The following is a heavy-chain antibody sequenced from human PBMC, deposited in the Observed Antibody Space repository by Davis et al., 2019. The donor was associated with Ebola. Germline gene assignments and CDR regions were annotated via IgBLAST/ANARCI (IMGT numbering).Heavy chain of an antibody. CDR1: GGSFSGYY. CDR2: INHSGST. CDR3: ARGRRYSYGPPRY. V-gene: IGHV4-34*01. J-gene: IGHJ4*02. Sequence: MPSETLSLTCAVYGGSFSGYYWSWIRQPPGKGLEWIGEINHSGSTNYNQSLKSRVTISVDTSKNQFSLKLSSVTAADTAVYYCARGRRYSYGPPRYWGQGTLVTVSS. D-gene: IGHD5-18*01.